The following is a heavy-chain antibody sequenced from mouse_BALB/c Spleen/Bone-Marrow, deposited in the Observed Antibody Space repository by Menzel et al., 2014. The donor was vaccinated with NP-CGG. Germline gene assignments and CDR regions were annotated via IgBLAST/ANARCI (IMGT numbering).Heavy chain of an antibody. CDR2: IYPGDGDT. CDR3: ASVYDYGRGYAMDY. Sequence: QVQLKQSGAEVMRPGSSVNISCKASGYAFSNYGMNWVKQRPGQGLVWIGQIYPGDGDTNYNGEFKGSVTLIADKSSSTAYMQLSSLTSKDSAVYFCASVYDYGRGYAMDYWGQGTSVTVSS. D-gene: IGHD2-4*01. J-gene: IGHJ4*01. V-gene: IGHV1-80*01. CDR1: GYAFSNYG.